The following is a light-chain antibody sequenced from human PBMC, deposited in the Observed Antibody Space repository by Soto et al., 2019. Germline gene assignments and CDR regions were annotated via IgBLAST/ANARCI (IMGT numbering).Light chain of an antibody. CDR3: QQYQKWPIT. V-gene: IGKV3-15*01. CDR2: GAS. J-gene: IGKJ5*01. CDR1: QSVSSY. Sequence: EIGLTQSPGTLSLSPGERATVSCRASQSVSSYLACYQQKPGQAPRLLIYGASTRATGIPARFSGSGSGTEFALTINSLQSEDFAVYYCQQYQKWPITFGQGTRLEIK.